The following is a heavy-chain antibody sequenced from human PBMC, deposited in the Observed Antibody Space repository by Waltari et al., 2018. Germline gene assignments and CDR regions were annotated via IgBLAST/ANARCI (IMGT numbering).Heavy chain of an antibody. CDR3: ARHRTRSTLYNWFDP. D-gene: IGHD2-2*01. Sequence: EVQLVQSGAEVRRPGESLSISCQGSGYNFSNYWIGWVRQQPGKGLEWMGIIDPGDSDTRYSPSCQGQVTSSVDKTIKTAYLQWSSLKASDTATYYCARHRTRSTLYNWFDPWGQGTHVSVSS. J-gene: IGHJ5*02. CDR2: IDPGDSDT. CDR1: GYNFSNYW. V-gene: IGHV5-51*01.